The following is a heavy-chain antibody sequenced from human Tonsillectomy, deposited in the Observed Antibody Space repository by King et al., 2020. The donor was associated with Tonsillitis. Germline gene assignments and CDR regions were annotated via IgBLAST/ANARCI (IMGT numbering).Heavy chain of an antibody. Sequence: VQLVESGGGLVQPGGSLRLSCAASGFTFSSYEMNWVRQAPGKGLEWVSYISTSGSIIYYADSVKGRFTISRDNAKNSLNLQMNSLRAEDTAVYYCARTISIFKIAFDIWGQGTMVTVSS. J-gene: IGHJ3*02. D-gene: IGHD3-9*01. CDR1: GFTFSSYE. V-gene: IGHV3-48*03. CDR3: ARTISIFKIAFDI. CDR2: ISTSGSII.